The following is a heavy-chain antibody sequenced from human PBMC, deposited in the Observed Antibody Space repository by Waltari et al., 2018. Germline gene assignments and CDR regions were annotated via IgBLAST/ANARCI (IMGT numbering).Heavy chain of an antibody. CDR2: IYTGRHP. CDR1: GDSISSYY. CDR3: AREVLPNATIWRSYFDY. Sequence: QVQLQESGPGLVKPSETLSLTFTVSGDSISSYYWSWIRQPAGKGLEDIGRIYTGRHPNYNPALESRVTMSRDTSKNEFSLKLSSVTAADAAVYYGAREVLPNATIWRSYFDYWGQGSLVTVSS. J-gene: IGHJ4*02. D-gene: IGHD5-12*01. V-gene: IGHV4-4*07.